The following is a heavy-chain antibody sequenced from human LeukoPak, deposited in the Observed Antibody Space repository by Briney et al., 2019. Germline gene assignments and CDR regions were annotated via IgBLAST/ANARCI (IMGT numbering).Heavy chain of an antibody. CDR2: IKSKTDGGTT. Sequence: GGSLRLSCAASGFTFSNAWMSWVRQAPGKGLEWVGRIKSKTDGGTTDYAAPVKGRFTISRDDSKNMLYLQMNSLKTEDTAVYYCTTDLPYGSGTKSNYYYYMDVWGKGTTVTISS. CDR1: GFTFSNAW. D-gene: IGHD3-10*01. V-gene: IGHV3-15*01. J-gene: IGHJ6*03. CDR3: TTDLPYGSGTKSNYYYYMDV.